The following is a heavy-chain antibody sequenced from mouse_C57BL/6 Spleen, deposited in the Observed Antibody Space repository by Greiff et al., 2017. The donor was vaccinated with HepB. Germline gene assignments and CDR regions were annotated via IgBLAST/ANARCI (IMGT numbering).Heavy chain of an antibody. CDR2: IYPGSGNT. CDR3: DRLISSGSGYCDV. J-gene: IGHJ1*03. Sequence: QVHVKQSGAELVRPGASVKLSCKASGYTFTDYYINWVKQRPGQGLEWIARIYPGSGNTYYNEKFKGKATLTAEKSSSTAYMQLSSLTSEDSAVYDCDRLISSGSGYCDVWGTGTTVTVSS. CDR1: GYTFTDYY. D-gene: IGHD3-2*02. V-gene: IGHV1-76*01.